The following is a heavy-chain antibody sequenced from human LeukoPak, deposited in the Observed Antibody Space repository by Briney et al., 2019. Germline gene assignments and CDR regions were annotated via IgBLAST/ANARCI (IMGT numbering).Heavy chain of an antibody. D-gene: IGHD2-21*01. Sequence: SRGSLRLSCAASGFSFSSYGMNWVRQAPGQGLEWVSYISSSSSFIHYADSVKGRFTISRDTSKNTLYLQMNSLRADDTAVYYCAKLTIEGNIVLAPWGQGTLVTVSS. V-gene: IGHV3-21*05. CDR3: AKLTIEGNIVLAP. CDR2: ISSSSSFI. J-gene: IGHJ5*02. CDR1: GFSFSSYG.